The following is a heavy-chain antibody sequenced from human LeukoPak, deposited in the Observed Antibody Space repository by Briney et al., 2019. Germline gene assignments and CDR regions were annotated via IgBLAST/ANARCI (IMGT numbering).Heavy chain of an antibody. D-gene: IGHD5-18*01. CDR1: GFTFSSYS. Sequence: GGSLRLSCAASGFTFSSYSINWVRQAPGKGLEWVSSISSSSSYIYYADSVKGRFTISRDNAKNSLYLQMNSLRAEDTAVYYCARGTHYGYSYDDYWGQGALVTVSS. V-gene: IGHV3-21*01. CDR3: ARGTHYGYSYDDY. J-gene: IGHJ4*02. CDR2: ISSSSSYI.